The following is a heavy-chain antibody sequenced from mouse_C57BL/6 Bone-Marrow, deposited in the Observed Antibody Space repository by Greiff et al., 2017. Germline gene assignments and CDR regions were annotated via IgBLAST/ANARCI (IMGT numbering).Heavy chain of an antibody. Sequence: VQLQQSGPELVKPGASVKISCKASGYSFTGYYMNWVKQSPENSLEWIGEINPSTGGTTYNQKFKAKATLTVDKSSSTAYMQLKSLTSEDSAVYYCARSGFDYWGQGTTLTVSS. J-gene: IGHJ2*01. CDR1: GYSFTGYY. CDR3: ARSGFDY. V-gene: IGHV1-42*01. CDR2: INPSTGGT.